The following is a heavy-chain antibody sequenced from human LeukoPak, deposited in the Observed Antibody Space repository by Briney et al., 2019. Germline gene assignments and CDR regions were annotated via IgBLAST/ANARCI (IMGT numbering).Heavy chain of an antibody. V-gene: IGHV4-59*12. J-gene: IGHJ5*02. D-gene: IGHD6-13*01. Sequence: SETLSLTCTVSGGSFSNYYWSWIRQPPGKGLEWIGDIFYSGNTNYSPSLKSRVTMSVDTSKTQFSLKLSSVTAADTAVYYCARLNRPAAGTGWFDPWGQGTLVTVSS. CDR1: GGSFSNYY. CDR3: ARLNRPAAGTGWFDP. CDR2: IFYSGNT.